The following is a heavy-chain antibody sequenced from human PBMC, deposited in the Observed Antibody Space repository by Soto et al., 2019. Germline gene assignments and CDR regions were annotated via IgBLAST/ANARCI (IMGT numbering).Heavy chain of an antibody. J-gene: IGHJ4*02. CDR1: GCSISSSNW. CDR2: IYPSGIT. V-gene: IGHV4-4*02. CDR3: AREAYKRGAIKPFFEY. Sequence: SETRSLPFPVSGCSISSSNWWTWVRLPPGKGLEWIGEIYPSGITNYSPSLKSRVTMSVDKSKNQFSLKLNSVTAGDTAMYYCAREAYKRGAIKPFFEYWGQGTLVTVCS. D-gene: IGHD3-10*01.